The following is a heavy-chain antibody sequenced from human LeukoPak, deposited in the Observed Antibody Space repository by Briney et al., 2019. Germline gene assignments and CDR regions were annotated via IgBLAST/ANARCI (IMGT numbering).Heavy chain of an antibody. V-gene: IGHV3-23*01. CDR2: ISGSGGST. CDR1: GFTFSSYG. D-gene: IGHD2/OR15-2a*01. J-gene: IGHJ6*03. Sequence: AGGSLRLSCAASGFTFSSYGMSWVRQAPGKGLEWVSAISGSGGSTYYADSVKGRFTISRDNSKNTLYLQMNSLRAEDTAVYYCAKDLLSSYYYYMDVWGKGTTVTISS. CDR3: AKDLLSSYYYYMDV.